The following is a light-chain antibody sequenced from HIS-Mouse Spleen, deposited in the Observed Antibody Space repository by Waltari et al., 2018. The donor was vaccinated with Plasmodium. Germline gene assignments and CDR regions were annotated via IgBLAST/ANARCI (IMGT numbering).Light chain of an antibody. Sequence: SYELTQPPSVSVSPGPTARITCSGDALPKKYAYWYQQKSGQAPVLVIYEDSKRPSGIPGRCSGSSSGTMATLTISGAQVEDEADYYGYSTDSSGNHRVFGGGTKLTVL. CDR1: ALPKKY. J-gene: IGLJ3*02. CDR2: EDS. CDR3: YSTDSSGNHRV. V-gene: IGLV3-10*01.